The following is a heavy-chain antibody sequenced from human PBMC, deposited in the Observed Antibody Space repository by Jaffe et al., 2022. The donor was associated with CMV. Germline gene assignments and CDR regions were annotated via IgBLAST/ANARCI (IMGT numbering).Heavy chain of an antibody. V-gene: IGHV4-4*02. CDR3: ARVGDEAIAVAGNYYYYYYMDV. J-gene: IGHJ6*03. CDR1: GGSISSSNW. D-gene: IGHD6-19*01. CDR2: IYHSGST. Sequence: QVQLQESGPGLVKPSGTLSLTCAVSGGSISSSNWWSWVRQPPGKGLEWIGEIYHSGSTNYNPSLKSRVTISVDKSKNQFSLKLSSVTAADTAVYYCARVGDEAIAVAGNYYYYYYMDVWGKGTTVTVSS.